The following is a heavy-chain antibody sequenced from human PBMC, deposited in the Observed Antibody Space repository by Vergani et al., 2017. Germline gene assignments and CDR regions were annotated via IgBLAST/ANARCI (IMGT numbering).Heavy chain of an antibody. V-gene: IGHV3-30*18. Sequence: QVQLVESGGGVVQPGRSLRLSCAASGSTFSSYGMHWVRQAPGKGLEWVAVISYDGSNKYYADSVKGRFTISRDNSKNTLYLQMNSLRAEDTAVYYCAKGYDFQDSYFDYWGQGTLVTVSS. CDR3: AKGYDFQDSYFDY. CDR2: ISYDGSNK. D-gene: IGHD3-3*01. J-gene: IGHJ4*02. CDR1: GSTFSSYG.